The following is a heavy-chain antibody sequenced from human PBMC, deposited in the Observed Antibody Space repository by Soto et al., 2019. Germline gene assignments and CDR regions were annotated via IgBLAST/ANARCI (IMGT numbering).Heavy chain of an antibody. J-gene: IGHJ3*02. CDR1: GGSISSSSYY. Sequence: PSETLSLTCTVSGGSISSSSYYWGWIRQPPGKGLEWIGSIYYSGSTYYNPSLKSRVTISVDTSKNQFSLKLSSVTAADTAVYYCARLLLVGDDAFDIWGQGTMVTVSS. CDR3: ARLLLVGDDAFDI. D-gene: IGHD3-16*01. CDR2: IYYSGST. V-gene: IGHV4-39*01.